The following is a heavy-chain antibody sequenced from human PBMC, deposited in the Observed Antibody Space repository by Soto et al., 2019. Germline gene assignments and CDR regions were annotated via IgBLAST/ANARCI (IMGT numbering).Heavy chain of an antibody. J-gene: IGHJ6*02. CDR1: GYIFTSYW. V-gene: IGHV5-51*01. CDR2: IYPGDSDT. CDR3: ARLDCSSTSCYMYDYYGMDV. Sequence: PGESLKISCKGSGYIFTSYWIGWVRQMPGKGLECMGIIYPGDSDTRYSPSFQGQVTISADKSISTAYLQWSSLKASDTAMYYCARLDCSSTSCYMYDYYGMDVWGQGTTDTVSS. D-gene: IGHD2-2*02.